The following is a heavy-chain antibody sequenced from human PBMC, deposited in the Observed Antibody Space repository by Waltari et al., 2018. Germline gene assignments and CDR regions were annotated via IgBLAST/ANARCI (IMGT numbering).Heavy chain of an antibody. J-gene: IGHJ4*02. CDR3: AVTYYDFWSGYYGDDYFDY. CDR2: IYTSGST. Sequence: QVQLQESGPGLVKPSQTLSLTCTVSGGSISSGSYYWSWIRQPAGKGLEWIGYIYTSGSTNYNPSLKSRVTISVDTSKTQFSLKLSSVTAADTAVYYCAVTYYDFWSGYYGDDYFDYWGPGTLVTVSS. V-gene: IGHV4-61*09. D-gene: IGHD3-3*01. CDR1: GGSISSGSYY.